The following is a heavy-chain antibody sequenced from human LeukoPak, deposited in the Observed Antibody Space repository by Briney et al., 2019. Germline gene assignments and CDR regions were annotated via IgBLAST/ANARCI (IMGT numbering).Heavy chain of an antibody. J-gene: IGHJ4*02. D-gene: IGHD6-6*01. CDR2: ISYDGSNK. CDR1: GFTFSSYA. V-gene: IGHV3-30-3*01. CDR3: ARAAYSSSFPDY. Sequence: PGGSLRLSCAVSGFTFSSYAMSWVRQAPGKGLEWVAVISYDGSNKYYADSVKGRFTISRDNSKNTLYLQMNSLRAEDTAVYYCARAAYSSSFPDYWGQGTLVTVSS.